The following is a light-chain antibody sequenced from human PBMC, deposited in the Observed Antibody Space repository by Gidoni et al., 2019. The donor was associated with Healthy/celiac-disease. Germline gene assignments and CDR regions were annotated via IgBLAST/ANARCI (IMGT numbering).Light chain of an antibody. CDR3: QQYGSSSFT. CDR1: QSVSSSY. J-gene: IGKJ3*01. V-gene: IGKV3-20*01. CDR2: GAS. Sequence: EIVLTQSPGTLSLSPGERATLSCRANQSVSSSYLAWYQQKPGQAPRLLIYGASSRATGIPDRFSGSGSGTDFTLTISRLEPEDFAVYYCQQYGSSSFTFGPGTKVDIK.